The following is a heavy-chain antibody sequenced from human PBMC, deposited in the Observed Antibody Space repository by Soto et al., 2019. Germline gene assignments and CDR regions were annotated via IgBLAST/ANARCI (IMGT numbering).Heavy chain of an antibody. V-gene: IGHV1-69*13. J-gene: IGHJ6*02. Sequence: SVKVSCKASGGTFSSYAISWVRQAPGQGLEWMGGIIPIFGTANYAQKFQGRVTITADESTSTAYMELSSLRSEDTAVYYCASGAFGVVISTYYYYGMDVWGQGTTVTVSS. CDR2: IIPIFGTA. D-gene: IGHD3-3*01. CDR3: ASGAFGVVISTYYYYGMDV. CDR1: GGTFSSYA.